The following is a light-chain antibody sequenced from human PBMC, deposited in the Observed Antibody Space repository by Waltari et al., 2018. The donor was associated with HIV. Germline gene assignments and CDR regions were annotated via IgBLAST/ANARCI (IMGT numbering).Light chain of an antibody. Sequence: HSALTQPASVSGPHGPSITLPCAGTSSAAGDYDYVSWYHHPPGHAPKLVIYEVTNRPLGVSERFSGSKSGNTASLTISYLLTEDEGFYYCASFTSNTWVFGGGTEVTVL. CDR3: ASFTSNTWV. CDR2: EVT. CDR1: SSAAGDYDY. V-gene: IGLV2-14*01. J-gene: IGLJ3*02.